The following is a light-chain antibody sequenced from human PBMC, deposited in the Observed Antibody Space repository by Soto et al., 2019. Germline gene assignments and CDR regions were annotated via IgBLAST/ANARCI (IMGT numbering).Light chain of an antibody. V-gene: IGLV2-14*01. CDR1: GSDAGGYDY. J-gene: IGLJ1*01. CDR2: EVT. CDR3: SSYTSSSTYV. Sequence: QSVLTQPASVSGSPGQSITISCTGTGSDAGGYDYVSWYQHHPGKAPKVMIYEVTNRPSGVSNRFSGSKSGNTASLTISGLLAEDEADYYCSSYTSSSTYVFGTGTKATVL.